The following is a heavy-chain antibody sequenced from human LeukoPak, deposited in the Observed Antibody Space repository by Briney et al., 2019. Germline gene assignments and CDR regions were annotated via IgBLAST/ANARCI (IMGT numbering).Heavy chain of an antibody. CDR1: GFTFNTYA. CDR2: VGYDGGDT. J-gene: IGHJ4*02. CDR3: ARGGSTWCYFDF. V-gene: IGHV3-33*01. D-gene: IGHD6-13*01. Sequence: GGSLRLSCAASGFTFNTYAMHWVRQAPGKGLEWVAVVGYDGGDTYYGDSVKGRFTISRDDAKDTLYLQMNSMRGEDTAVYYCARGGSTWCYFDFGGQETGLSVPS.